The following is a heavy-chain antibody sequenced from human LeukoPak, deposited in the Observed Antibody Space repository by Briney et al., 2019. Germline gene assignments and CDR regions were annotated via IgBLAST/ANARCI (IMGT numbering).Heavy chain of an antibody. CDR3: ARAPHGLDY. Sequence: GGSLRLSCAASGFAFSGYSMHWVRQAPGKGLEWISYITSGGSTMDYADSVKGRFTISRDNAKNSLYLQMNSLTAEDTAAYYCARAPHGLDYWGQGTLVTVS. CDR1: GFAFSGYS. CDR2: ITSGGSTM. J-gene: IGHJ4*02. V-gene: IGHV3-48*04. D-gene: IGHD2-21*01.